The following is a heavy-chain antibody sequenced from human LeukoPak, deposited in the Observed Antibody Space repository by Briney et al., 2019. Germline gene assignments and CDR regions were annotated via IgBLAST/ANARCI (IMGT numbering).Heavy chain of an antibody. V-gene: IGHV3-48*01. D-gene: IGHD3/OR15-3a*01. CDR3: ARGDYYFDY. CDR1: GLTVSSYG. Sequence: QPGESLKISCGASGLTVSSYGMSWVRQAPGKGLEWVSHISRGGTTIYYADSVKGRFTISRDKAKNSLYLQMTSLRPEDTAVYYCARGDYYFDYWGQGTLVTVSS. J-gene: IGHJ4*02. CDR2: ISRGGTTI.